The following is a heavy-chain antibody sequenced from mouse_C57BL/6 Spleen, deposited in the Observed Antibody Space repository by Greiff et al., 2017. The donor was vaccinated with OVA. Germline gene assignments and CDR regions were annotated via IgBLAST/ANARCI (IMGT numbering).Heavy chain of an antibody. Sequence: EVKLVESGGGLVQPGGSMKLSCAASGFTFSDAWMDWVRQSPEKGLEWVAEIRNKANNPATYYAESVKGRFTISRDDSKSSVYLQMNSLRAEDTGICYCTRVTTRVFDYWGQGTTLTVSS. J-gene: IGHJ2*01. CDR3: TRVTTRVFDY. CDR1: GFTFSDAW. V-gene: IGHV6-6*01. CDR2: IRNKANNPAT. D-gene: IGHD2-12*01.